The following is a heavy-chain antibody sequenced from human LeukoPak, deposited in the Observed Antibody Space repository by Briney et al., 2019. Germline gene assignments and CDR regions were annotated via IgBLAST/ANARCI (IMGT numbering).Heavy chain of an antibody. CDR3: AKDKAGYKNPYYFDY. V-gene: IGHV3-23*01. J-gene: IGHJ4*02. Sequence: PGGSLRLSCAASGFTFSSYAMSWVRQAPGKWLEWVSAISGSGGSTYYADSVEGRFTISGDNSKNTLYLQMNSLRAEDTAVYYCAKDKAGYKNPYYFDYWGQGTLVTVSS. CDR1: GFTFSSYA. D-gene: IGHD5-18*01. CDR2: ISGSGGST.